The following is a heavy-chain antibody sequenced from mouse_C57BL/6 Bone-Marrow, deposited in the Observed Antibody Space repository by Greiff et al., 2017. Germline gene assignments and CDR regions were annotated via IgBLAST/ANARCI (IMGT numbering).Heavy chain of an antibody. J-gene: IGHJ4*01. D-gene: IGHD1-1*01. CDR3: AREEGYYYGSGSYYYAMEY. CDR1: GYTFTSYW. CDR2: IVPSDSYT. Sequence: QVQLQQSGAELVRPGTSVKLSCKASGYTFTSYWMHWVKQRPGQGLEWIGVIVPSDSYTYYNQKFKGKATLTVDTTSSPAYMQLSSLTSEDSAVYYWAREEGYYYGSGSYYYAMEYWGQGASVTVSS. V-gene: IGHV1-59*01.